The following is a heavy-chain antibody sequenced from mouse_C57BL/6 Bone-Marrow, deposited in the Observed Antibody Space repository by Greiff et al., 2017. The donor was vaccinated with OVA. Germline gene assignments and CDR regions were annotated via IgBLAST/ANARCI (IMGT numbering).Heavy chain of an antibody. CDR3: ARYGNYAYGMDY. CDR2: IRNKANGYTT. CDR1: GFTFTDYY. V-gene: IGHV7-3*01. Sequence: EVQGVESGGGLVQPGGSLSLSCAASGFTFTDYYMSWVRQPPGKALEWLGFIRNKANGYTTEYSASVKGRFTISRDNSQSILYLQMNALRAEDSATYYCARYGNYAYGMDYWGQGTSVTVSS. J-gene: IGHJ4*01. D-gene: IGHD2-1*01.